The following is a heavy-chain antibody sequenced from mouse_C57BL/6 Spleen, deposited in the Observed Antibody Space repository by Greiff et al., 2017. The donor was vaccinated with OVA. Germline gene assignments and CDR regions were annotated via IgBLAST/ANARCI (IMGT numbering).Heavy chain of an antibody. CDR3: AIGPTNYGSRYEDYFDY. CDR2: IHPSDSDT. D-gene: IGHD1-1*01. V-gene: IGHV1-74*01. J-gene: IGHJ2*01. CDR1: GYTFTSYW. Sequence: VQLQQPGAELVKPGASVKVSCKASGYTFTSYWMHWVKQRPGQGLEWIGRIHPSDSDTNYNHKFKGKATLTVDKSSSTAYMPLSSLTSEDSAVYYCAIGPTNYGSRYEDYFDYWGQGSTLTVAS.